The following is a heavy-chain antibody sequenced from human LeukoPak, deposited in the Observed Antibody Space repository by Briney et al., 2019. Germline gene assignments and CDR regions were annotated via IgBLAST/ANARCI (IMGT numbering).Heavy chain of an antibody. CDR2: INHSGST. J-gene: IGHJ6*04. V-gene: IGHV4-34*01. CDR1: GGSFSGYY. Sequence: PSETLSLTCAVYGGSFSGYYWSWIRQPPGKGLEWIGEINHSGSTNYNPSLKSRVTISVDTSKNQFSLKLSSVTAADTAVYYCARRSYSSSPSGEDYWGKGTTVTVSS. D-gene: IGHD6-6*01. CDR3: ARRSYSSSPSGEDY.